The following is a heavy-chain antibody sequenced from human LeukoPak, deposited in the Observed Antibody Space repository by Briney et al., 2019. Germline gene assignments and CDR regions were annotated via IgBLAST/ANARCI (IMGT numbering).Heavy chain of an antibody. Sequence: ASVKVSCTASGYTFTSYGISWVRQAPGQGLEWMGWISAYNGNTNYAQKLQGRVTMTTDTSTSTAYMELRSLRSDDTAVYYCARDQGITIFGVVIPYFYYGMDVWGQGTTVTVSS. CDR2: ISAYNGNT. D-gene: IGHD3-3*01. J-gene: IGHJ6*02. CDR1: GYTFTSYG. V-gene: IGHV1-18*01. CDR3: ARDQGITIFGVVIPYFYYGMDV.